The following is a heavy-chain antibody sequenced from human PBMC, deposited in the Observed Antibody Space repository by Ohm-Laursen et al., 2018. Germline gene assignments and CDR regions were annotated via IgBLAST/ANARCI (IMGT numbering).Heavy chain of an antibody. D-gene: IGHD1-26*01. Sequence: GSLRLSCAASGFTFSSYGMSWVRQAPGKGLEWVSDITVSGNTYYADSVKGRFSIFRDNSKNTLSLQMNSLRTEDTAVYYCAGYGGTSRWGQGALVTVSS. CDR2: ITVSGNT. J-gene: IGHJ4*02. CDR3: AGYGGTSR. V-gene: IGHV3-23*01. CDR1: GFTFSSYG.